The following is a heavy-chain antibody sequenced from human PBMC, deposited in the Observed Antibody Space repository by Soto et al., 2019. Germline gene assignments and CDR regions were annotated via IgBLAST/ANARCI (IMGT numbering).Heavy chain of an antibody. J-gene: IGHJ5*02. CDR1: GDSISGSYW. D-gene: IGHD3-10*01. CDR3: AREVPGLREVNRNWFDP. CDR2: VSQSGNT. Sequence: PSETLSLTCTVSGDSISGSYWWSWVRQPPGKGLEWIGEVSQSGNTNYNPSLMSRLTISVDKSKNQFSLRLTYVTAADTGIYYFAREVPGLREVNRNWFDPWGQGTLVTVSS. V-gene: IGHV4-4*02.